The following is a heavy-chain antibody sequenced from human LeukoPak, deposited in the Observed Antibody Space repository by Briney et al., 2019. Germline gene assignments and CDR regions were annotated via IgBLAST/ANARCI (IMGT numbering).Heavy chain of an antibody. CDR1: GYTFTSYG. CDR3: ARGGNYYDSSGYFHY. V-gene: IGHV1-18*01. J-gene: IGHJ4*02. Sequence: GASVKVSCKASGYTFTSYGISWVLQAPGQGLEWMGWISAYNGNTNYAQKLQGRVTMTTDTSTSTAYMELRSLRSDDTAVYYCARGGNYYDSSGYFHYWGQGTLVTVSS. CDR2: ISAYNGNT. D-gene: IGHD3-22*01.